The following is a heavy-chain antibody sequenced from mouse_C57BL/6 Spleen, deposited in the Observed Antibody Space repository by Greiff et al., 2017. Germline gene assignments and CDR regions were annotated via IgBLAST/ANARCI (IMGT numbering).Heavy chain of an antibody. V-gene: IGHV2-2*01. CDR1: GFSLTSYG. J-gene: IGHJ3*01. CDR2: LWSGGST. CDR3: ATNYSSSYVGFAY. Sequence: QVQLMESGPGLVQPSQSLSITCTVSGFSLTSYGVHWVRQSPGKGLEWLGVLWSGGSTDYNAAFISRLSISKDNSKSQVFFKMNSLQADDTAIYYCATNYSSSYVGFAYWGQGTLVTVSA. D-gene: IGHD1-1*01.